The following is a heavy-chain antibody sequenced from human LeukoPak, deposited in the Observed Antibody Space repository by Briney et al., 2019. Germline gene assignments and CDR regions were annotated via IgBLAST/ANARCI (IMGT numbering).Heavy chain of an antibody. CDR3: AGEMDYGDFVGGPYFFDF. D-gene: IGHD4-17*01. CDR2: IYYSGST. CDR1: GGSINSNNYY. J-gene: IGHJ4*02. Sequence: PSETLSLTCTVSGGSINSNNYYWGWIRQPPGRGLEWIGSIYYSGSTSYNPSLKSRVTISVDTPKNHFSLKLTSVTAADTAIYYCAGEMDYGDFVGGPYFFDFWGQGTLVTVSS. V-gene: IGHV4-39*07.